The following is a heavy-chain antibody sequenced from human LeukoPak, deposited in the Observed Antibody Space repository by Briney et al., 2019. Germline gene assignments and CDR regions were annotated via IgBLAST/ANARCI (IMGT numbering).Heavy chain of an antibody. CDR2: ISSSSSTI. CDR3: ARHHYYDSIGDWYFDL. CDR1: GFTFSSYS. J-gene: IGHJ2*01. V-gene: IGHV3-48*01. Sequence: GGSLRLSCAASGFTFSSYSMNWVRQAPGKGLEWVSYISSSSSTIYYADSVKGRFTISRDNAKNSLYLQMNSLRAEDTAVYYCARHHYYDSIGDWYFDLWGRGTLVTVSS. D-gene: IGHD3-10*01.